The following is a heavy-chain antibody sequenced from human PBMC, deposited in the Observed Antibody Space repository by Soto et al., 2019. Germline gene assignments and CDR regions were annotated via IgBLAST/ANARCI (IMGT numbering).Heavy chain of an antibody. CDR3: ARGPGWEPGLSTFYAMGV. Sequence: ASVKVSCKASGYTFTSYYVHWVRQAPGQGLEWMGIITPRGGSASYAQKFQGRVTMTRDTSTSTVYMELSSLRVDDTAVYFCARGPGWEPGLSTFYAMGVWGQGTTVTVSS. CDR2: ITPRGGSA. V-gene: IGHV1-46*01. CDR1: GYTFTSYY. D-gene: IGHD1-26*01. J-gene: IGHJ6*02.